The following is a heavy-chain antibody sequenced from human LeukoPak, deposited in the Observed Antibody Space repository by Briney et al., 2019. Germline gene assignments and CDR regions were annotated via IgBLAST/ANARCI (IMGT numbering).Heavy chain of an antibody. D-gene: IGHD3-3*01. Sequence: SETLSLICTVSGSSISSSTYYWGWIRQPPGKGLEWIGSIFYNGNTYYSPSLKSRVTISVDTSKNQFSLKLSSVTAADTAVYYCARDRRRITIFGVVIIPDYFDYWGQGTLVTVSS. CDR3: ARDRRRITIFGVVIIPDYFDY. V-gene: IGHV4-39*02. CDR2: IFYNGNT. J-gene: IGHJ4*02. CDR1: GSSISSSTYY.